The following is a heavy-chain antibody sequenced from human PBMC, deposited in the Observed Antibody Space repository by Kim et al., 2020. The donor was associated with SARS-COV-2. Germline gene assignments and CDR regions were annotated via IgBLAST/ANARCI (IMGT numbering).Heavy chain of an antibody. Sequence: ASVKVSCTASDYTFVNYGISWVRQAPGQGLEWMGWINTRNGSTNSAQKFQGRVTLTTDTSANTAYMELRSLRSDDTAVYYCARDFLGWNDVLTYAFDVWGQGTLVTVSS. J-gene: IGHJ3*01. V-gene: IGHV1-18*01. CDR2: INTRNGST. D-gene: IGHD1-1*01. CDR3: ARDFLGWNDVLTYAFDV. CDR1: DYTFVNYG.